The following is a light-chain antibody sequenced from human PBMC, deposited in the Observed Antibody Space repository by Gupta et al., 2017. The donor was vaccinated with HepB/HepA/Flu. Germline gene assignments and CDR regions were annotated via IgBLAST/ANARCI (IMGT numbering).Light chain of an antibody. J-gene: IGLJ2*01. CDR1: SSNIGAGYD. CDR2: GNS. V-gene: IGLV1-40*01. CDR3: QSYDSSLSAVV. Sequence: SVLTPPPSLSGTPGQRVTISCTVSSSNIGAGYDVNWYQRLPGTAPKLLIYGNSNRPSGVPDLFAGFKSGTSASLAITGLQAEDEADYYCQSYDSSLSAVVFGGGTKLTVL.